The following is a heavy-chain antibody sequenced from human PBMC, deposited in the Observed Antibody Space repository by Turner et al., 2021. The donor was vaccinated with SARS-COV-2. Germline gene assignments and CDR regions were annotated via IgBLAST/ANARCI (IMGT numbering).Heavy chain of an antibody. V-gene: IGHV3-23*01. CDR1: GFTFSSYA. Sequence: EVQLLESGGGLVQPGTSLRLSCAASGFTFSSYAMSWVRQAPGKGLEWVSAISGSGGSTYYAASVKGRFTISRDKSKNTLYRQMNSLRAEDTAVYYCAQAGLEISSHFDYGGQGNLVTVSS. CDR2: ISGSGGST. J-gene: IGHJ4*02. CDR3: AQAGLEISSHFDY. D-gene: IGHD3-3*01.